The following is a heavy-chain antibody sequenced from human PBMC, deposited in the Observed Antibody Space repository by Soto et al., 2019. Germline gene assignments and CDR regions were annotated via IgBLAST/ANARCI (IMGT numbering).Heavy chain of an antibody. CDR2: ISSSSSYI. J-gene: IGHJ4*02. CDR1: GFTFSSYS. CDR3: ARALPPGVYFDH. Sequence: PGGSLRLSCADSGFTFSSYSMNWVRQAPGKGLEWVSSISSSSSYIYYADSVKGRFTISRDNAKNSLYLQMNSLRAEDTAVYYCARALPPGVYFDHWGQGTLVTVSS. D-gene: IGHD7-27*01. V-gene: IGHV3-21*01.